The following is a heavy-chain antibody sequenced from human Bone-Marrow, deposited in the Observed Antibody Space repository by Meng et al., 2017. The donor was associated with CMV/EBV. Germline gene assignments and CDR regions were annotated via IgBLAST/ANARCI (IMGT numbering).Heavy chain of an antibody. J-gene: IGHJ6*02. CDR3: ARVGLGMDV. D-gene: IGHD7-27*01. CDR2: ISWNSGSI. CDR1: GFAFDDYS. V-gene: IGHV3-9*01. Sequence: GGSLRLSCAASGFAFDDYSMHWVRQAPGKGLEWVSGISWNSGSIGYADSVKGQFTISRDNAKDSLYLQMKSLRPEDTALYYCARVGLGMDVWGQGTTVTVSS.